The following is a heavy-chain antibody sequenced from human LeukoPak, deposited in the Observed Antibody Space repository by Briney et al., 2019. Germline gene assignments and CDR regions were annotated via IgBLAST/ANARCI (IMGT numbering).Heavy chain of an antibody. Sequence: GGSLRLSCAASGFTFSGYWMSWVRQAPGKGPEWVANIKQDESEKYYVDSVKGRFTISRDNAKNSLYLQMNSLRAEDTAVYYCARDGVFRSSAPDYWGQGTLVTVSS. J-gene: IGHJ4*02. CDR3: ARDGVFRSSAPDY. D-gene: IGHD6-6*01. CDR1: GFTFSGYW. V-gene: IGHV3-7*01. CDR2: IKQDESEK.